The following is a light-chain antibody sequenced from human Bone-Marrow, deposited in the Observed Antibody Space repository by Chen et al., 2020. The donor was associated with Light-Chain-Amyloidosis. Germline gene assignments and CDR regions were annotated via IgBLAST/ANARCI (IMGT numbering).Light chain of an antibody. CDR1: SGSIATNY. V-gene: IGLV6-57*01. J-gene: IGLJ3*02. CDR2: EDD. CDR3: QSYQGSSQGV. Sequence: NFMLTQPHSVSESPGKTVIISRTRSSGSIATNYVQWYQQRPGSSPTTVIYEDDQRPSGVPARYSGSSDRSSNSASLTISGLKPEDEADYYCQSYQGSSQGVFGGGTKLTVL.